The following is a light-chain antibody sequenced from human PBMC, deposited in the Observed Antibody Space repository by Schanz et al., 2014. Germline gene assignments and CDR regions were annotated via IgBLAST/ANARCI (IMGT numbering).Light chain of an antibody. CDR3: QSYYSLSLWV. V-gene: IGLV1-44*01. Sequence: QSVLTQPPSASGTPGQRVTISCSGSSSNIGSNTVNWYQQLPGTAPKLLIYSDNQRPSGVPDRFSGSKSGTSASLAISGLQAEDEADYYCQSYYSLSLWVFGTGTKLTVL. CDR1: SSNIGSNT. CDR2: SDN. J-gene: IGLJ1*01.